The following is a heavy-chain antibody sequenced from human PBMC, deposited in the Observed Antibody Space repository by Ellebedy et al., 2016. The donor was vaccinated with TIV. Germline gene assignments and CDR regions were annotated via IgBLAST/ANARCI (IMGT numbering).Heavy chain of an antibody. D-gene: IGHD6-19*01. CDR3: ARDLDKSNGWYRGAAY. Sequence: GESLKISCAASGLTFNSYAMHWVRQAPGKGLEWVAVLSYDGSSKYYSDSVKGRFTISRDNSMTTLYLEMNSLRAEDTAVSYCARDLDKSNGWYRGAAYWGQGTLVTVSS. CDR1: GLTFNSYA. J-gene: IGHJ4*02. CDR2: LSYDGSSK. V-gene: IGHV3-30-3*01.